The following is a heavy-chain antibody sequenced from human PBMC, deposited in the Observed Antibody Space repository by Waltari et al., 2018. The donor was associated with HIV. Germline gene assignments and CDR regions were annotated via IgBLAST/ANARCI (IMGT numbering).Heavy chain of an antibody. J-gene: IGHJ4*02. CDR1: NDDAPPLSHSWCSFRDYY. CDR3: ARAVGYDYVWGSYADF. V-gene: IGHV4-34*01. CDR2: VEHTGST. D-gene: IGHD3-16*01. Sequence: QVQLHQWGAGLLTPSEPLSLTCAVYNDDAPPLSHSWCSFRDYYLTWMRQSPVKGLEWIGEVEHTGSTNYNGGFRGRVSVSVDTSKKQFSLRLSSASDADTAVYFCARAVGYDYVWGSYADFWAQGTQVTVSS.